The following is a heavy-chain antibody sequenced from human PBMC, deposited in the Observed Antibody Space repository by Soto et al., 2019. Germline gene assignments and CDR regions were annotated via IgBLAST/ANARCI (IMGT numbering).Heavy chain of an antibody. CDR1: GYSFTRYW. D-gene: IGHD6-13*01. CDR3: ARGVAAAAYYYYGMDV. J-gene: IGHJ6*02. V-gene: IGHV5-10-1*01. CDR2: IDPSDSYT. Sequence: PGESLKISCKGSGYSFTRYWISGVRQMPGKGLEWMGRIDPSDSYTNYSPSFQGHVTISADKSISTAYLQWSSLKASDTAMYYCARGVAAAAYYYYGMDVWGQGTTVTVSS.